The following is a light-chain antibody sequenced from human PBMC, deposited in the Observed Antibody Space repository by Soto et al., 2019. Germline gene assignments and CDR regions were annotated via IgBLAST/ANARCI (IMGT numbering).Light chain of an antibody. CDR3: QQFQSSLRT. CDR2: GPS. CDR1: ESLSPHS. J-gene: IGKJ1*01. V-gene: IGKV3-20*01. Sequence: IVLTQSPGTLSLSPGETATPSCRASESLSPHSIAWYQQKPGQAPRLLIYGPSGRATGIPARISGSGSGTDFTLTISGLQPEDFAMYYCQQFQSSLRTFGQGTKVDI.